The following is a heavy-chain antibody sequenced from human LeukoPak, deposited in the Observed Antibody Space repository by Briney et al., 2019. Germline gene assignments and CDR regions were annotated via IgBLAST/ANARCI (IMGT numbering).Heavy chain of an antibody. V-gene: IGHV3-30-3*01. Sequence: GGSLRLSCAASGFSFRSYWMSWVRQAPGKGLEWVAVILYDGSNKDYADSVKGRFTISRDTSKNTLYLQMNSLRAEDTAVYYCARGGSEDFWSGYPSYFDYWGQGTLVTVSS. D-gene: IGHD3-3*01. CDR1: GFSFRSYW. CDR2: ILYDGSNK. J-gene: IGHJ4*02. CDR3: ARGGSEDFWSGYPSYFDY.